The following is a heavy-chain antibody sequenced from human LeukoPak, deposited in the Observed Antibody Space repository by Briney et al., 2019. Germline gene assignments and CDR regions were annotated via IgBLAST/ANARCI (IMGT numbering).Heavy chain of an antibody. Sequence: PGGSLRLSCAASGFTFSSFWMSWVRQAPGKGLEWVANIRQDGSEKYYVDSVKGRFTISRDNAKNSLYLQMNSLRAEDTAVYYCAKDPSDLGGSGSYNYFDCWGQGTLVTVSS. CDR2: IRQDGSEK. V-gene: IGHV3-7*05. CDR3: AKDPSDLGGSGSYNYFDC. CDR1: GFTFSSFW. J-gene: IGHJ4*02. D-gene: IGHD3-10*01.